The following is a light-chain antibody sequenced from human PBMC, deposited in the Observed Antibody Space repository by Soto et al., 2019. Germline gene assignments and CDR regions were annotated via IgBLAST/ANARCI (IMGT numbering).Light chain of an antibody. J-gene: IGKJ5*01. Sequence: ETVLTQSPGTLSLSPGERATLSCRASQSVSSIAWYQQKPGQAPRLLIYGASSRATGIPDRFSGSGSGTDFTLTISGLEPEDFAVYYCQQYGSSPSITFGQGTRLEIK. V-gene: IGKV3-20*01. CDR1: QSVSS. CDR2: GAS. CDR3: QQYGSSPSIT.